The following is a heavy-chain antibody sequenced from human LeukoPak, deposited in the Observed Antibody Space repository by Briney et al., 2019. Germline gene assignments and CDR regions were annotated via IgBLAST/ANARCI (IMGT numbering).Heavy chain of an antibody. D-gene: IGHD3-16*01. CDR2: ISSSSSTI. V-gene: IGHV3-48*02. J-gene: IGHJ4*02. Sequence: PGGSLRLSCAASGFTFNNYAMNWVRQAPGKGLEWVSYISSSSSTIYYADSVKGRFTISRDNAKNSLYLQMNSLRDEDTAVYYCAFGPYDPFDYWGQGTLVTVSS. CDR3: AFGPYDPFDY. CDR1: GFTFNNYA.